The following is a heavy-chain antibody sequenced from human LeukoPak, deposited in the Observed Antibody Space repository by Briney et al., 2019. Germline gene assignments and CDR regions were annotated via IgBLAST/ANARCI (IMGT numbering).Heavy chain of an antibody. V-gene: IGHV3-23*01. CDR2: ISGSGGST. Sequence: GGSLRLSCAASGYTFSSYAMSWVRQAPGKGLEWVSAISGSGGSTYYADSVKGRFTISRDNSKNTLYLQMNSLRAEDTAVYYCAKVLYDSSGYYLYYFDYWGQGTLVTVSS. D-gene: IGHD3-22*01. CDR3: AKVLYDSSGYYLYYFDY. J-gene: IGHJ4*02. CDR1: GYTFSSYA.